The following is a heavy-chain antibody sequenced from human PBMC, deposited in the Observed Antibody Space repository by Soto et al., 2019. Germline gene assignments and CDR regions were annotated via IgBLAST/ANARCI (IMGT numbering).Heavy chain of an antibody. J-gene: IGHJ6*02. D-gene: IGHD2-21*02. Sequence: EVQLLESGGGLVQPGGSLRLSCAASGFTFSSYAMSWVRQAPGKGLEWVSAISGSGGSTYYADSVKGRFTISRDNSKNTLYLQMNSLRAEDTAVYYCAEDVVVVTAKRMDVWGQGTTVTVSS. CDR3: AEDVVVVTAKRMDV. CDR2: ISGSGGST. CDR1: GFTFSSYA. V-gene: IGHV3-23*01.